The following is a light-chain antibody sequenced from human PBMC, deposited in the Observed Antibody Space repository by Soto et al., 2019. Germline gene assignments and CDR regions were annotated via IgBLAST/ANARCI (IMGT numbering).Light chain of an antibody. CDR2: GAS. CDR1: QSVSSN. J-gene: IGKJ2*01. CDR3: QQYNNWPPYT. V-gene: IGKV3-15*01. Sequence: EIVMTQYPATLSVSPGERATLSCRASQSVSSNLAWYQQKPGQAPRLLIYGASTRATGIPARFSGSGSGTEFTLTISSLQSEDFAGYYCQQYNNWPPYTFGQGTKLEIK.